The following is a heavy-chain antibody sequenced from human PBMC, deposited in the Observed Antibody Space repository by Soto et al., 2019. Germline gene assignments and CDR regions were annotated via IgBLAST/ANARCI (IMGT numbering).Heavy chain of an antibody. J-gene: IGHJ2*01. D-gene: IGHD2-15*01. CDR1: GDSFSTHY. CDR2: VNYGGST. V-gene: IGHV4-34*01. Sequence: QVRLQQWGAGLLKPSETLSLTCAVYGDSFSTHYWSWIRRSPVRGLEWIGEVNYGGSTNYNPSLKSRVTVSVDTSKIHFSLKMSPVTAADTAMYYCARGTREGYYFDFWGRGTLVTVSS. CDR3: ARGTREGYYFDF.